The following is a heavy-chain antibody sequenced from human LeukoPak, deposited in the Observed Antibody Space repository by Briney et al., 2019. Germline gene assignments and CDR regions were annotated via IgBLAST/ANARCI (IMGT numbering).Heavy chain of an antibody. D-gene: IGHD6-13*01. Sequence: GGSLRLSCAASGFTFSSYAMTWVRQAPGKGLEWVSAFSATDGSAQYAESVEGRFTISRDNSKNTLFLPMNSLGAEDTAVYYCARAKIAAAGTGAFDVWGQGTLVTVSS. CDR2: FSATDGSA. CDR1: GFTFSSYA. V-gene: IGHV3-23*01. CDR3: ARAKIAAAGTGAFDV. J-gene: IGHJ3*01.